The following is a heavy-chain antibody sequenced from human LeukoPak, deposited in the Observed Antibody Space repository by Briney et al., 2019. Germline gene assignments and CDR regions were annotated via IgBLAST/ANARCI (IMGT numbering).Heavy chain of an antibody. V-gene: IGHV3-30*02. CDR2: IRYDGSNK. D-gene: IGHD3-10*01. CDR1: GFTFSSYG. J-gene: IGHJ4*02. Sequence: GGSLRLSCAASGFTFSSYGMHWVRQAPGEGLEWVAFIRYDGSNKYYADSVKGRFTISRDNSKNTLYLQMNSLRAEDTAVYYCAKDYGSGSLPHFDYWGQGTLVTVSS. CDR3: AKDYGSGSLPHFDY.